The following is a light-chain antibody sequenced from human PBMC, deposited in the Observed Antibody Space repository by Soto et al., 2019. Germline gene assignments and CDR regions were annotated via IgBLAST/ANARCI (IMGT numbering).Light chain of an antibody. V-gene: IGKV1-39*01. CDR1: QRISTF. Sequence: DIQMTQSPSSLSASVGDKVTITCRASQRISTFLNWYQQKPGKAPKLLIYAASTLQSGVPSRFSGGGSGTDFTLTVSSLQPEDFATYYCQQSYSIPRYTFGQGTKLEIK. CDR3: QQSYSIPRYT. CDR2: AAS. J-gene: IGKJ2*01.